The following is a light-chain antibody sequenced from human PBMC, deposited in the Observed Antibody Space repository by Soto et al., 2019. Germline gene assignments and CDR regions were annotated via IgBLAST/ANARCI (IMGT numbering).Light chain of an antibody. J-gene: IGLJ3*02. CDR3: AAWDDSLNGWV. Sequence: QSVLTQPASASGTPGQRVTISCSGSSSNIGSSSVNWYQQLPGTAPKVLIYSNNQRPSGVPDRFSGSKSGTSGSLAISGLQSEDEADYDCAAWDDSLNGWVFGGGTKVTVL. CDR1: SSNIGSSS. CDR2: SNN. V-gene: IGLV1-44*01.